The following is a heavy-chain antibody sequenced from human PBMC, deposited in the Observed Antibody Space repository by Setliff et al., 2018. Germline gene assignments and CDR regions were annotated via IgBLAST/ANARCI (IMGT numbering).Heavy chain of an antibody. Sequence: SVKVSCQASGYTFTTCAMGWMRQAPGQRLEWMGWINTNTGNPSYAQGFTGRFVFSLDTSVSTAYLQISSLKPEDTAVYYCARASRFGTVKWRGDYYMDVWGKGTTVTVSS. CDR3: ARASRFGTVKWRGDYYMDV. CDR2: INTNTGNP. V-gene: IGHV7-4-1*02. D-gene: IGHD3-10*01. J-gene: IGHJ6*03. CDR1: GYTFTTCA.